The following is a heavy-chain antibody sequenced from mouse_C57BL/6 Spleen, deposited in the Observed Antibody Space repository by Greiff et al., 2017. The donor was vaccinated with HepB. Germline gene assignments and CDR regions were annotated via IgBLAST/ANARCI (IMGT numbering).Heavy chain of an antibody. J-gene: IGHJ4*01. V-gene: IGHV5-17*01. Sequence: DVMLVESGGGLVKPGGSLKLSCAASGFTFSDYGMHWVRQAPEKGLEWVAYISSGSSTIYYADTVKGRFTISRDNAKNTLFLQMTSLRSEDTAMYYCASIYDAMDYWGQGTSVTVSS. CDR3: ASIYDAMDY. CDR2: ISSGSSTI. CDR1: GFTFSDYG.